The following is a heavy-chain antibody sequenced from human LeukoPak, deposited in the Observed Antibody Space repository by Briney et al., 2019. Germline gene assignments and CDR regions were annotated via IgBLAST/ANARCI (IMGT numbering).Heavy chain of an antibody. CDR1: GFTFSNYA. CDR2: ISSNGDST. Sequence: GGSLRLSCSASGFTFSNYAIHWVRQAPGRGLDFFSVISSNGDSTYYADSVKGRFSISRDNSKSTLYLQMNSLRAEDTAVYYCVKQGPYTSSWYFEYWGLGTLVTVSS. J-gene: IGHJ4*02. V-gene: IGHV3-64D*06. CDR3: VKQGPYTSSWYFEY. D-gene: IGHD6-13*01.